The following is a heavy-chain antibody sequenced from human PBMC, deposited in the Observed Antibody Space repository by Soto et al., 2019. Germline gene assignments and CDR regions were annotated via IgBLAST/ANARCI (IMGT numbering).Heavy chain of an antibody. CDR1: GGTLSDYA. CDR3: AVAAVREILTEQSSGMAV. Sequence: QVQLVQSGAEVQNPGSSVKVSCKASGGTLSDYAVSWVRQARGQGLEWMGGIMPTVDSANYAQKFQGRLTITADKSTSTANMELSSLTSDDTAIYYCAVAAVREILTEQSSGMAVWGQGTTVTVSS. J-gene: IGHJ6*02. CDR2: IMPTVDSA. V-gene: IGHV1-69*06. D-gene: IGHD3-10*01.